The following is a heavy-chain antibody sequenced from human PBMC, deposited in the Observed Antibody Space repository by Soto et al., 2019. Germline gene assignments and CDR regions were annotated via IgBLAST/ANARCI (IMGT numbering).Heavy chain of an antibody. D-gene: IGHD2-2*01. J-gene: IGHJ4*02. CDR1: GGSFSGYD. V-gene: IGHV4-34*01. CDR3: AGRQYLASFDS. CDR2: INHSGSS. Sequence: PSETLSLTCAVYGGSFSGYDWTWIRQPPGTGLEWIGEINHSGSSNYNPSLKSRVTISVDTSKNQFSLKLTSVTAADTAVYYCAGRQYLASFDSWSQGTLVT.